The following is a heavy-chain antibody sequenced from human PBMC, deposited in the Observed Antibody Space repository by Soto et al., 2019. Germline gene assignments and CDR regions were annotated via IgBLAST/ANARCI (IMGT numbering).Heavy chain of an antibody. CDR3: ARDDRDLKLERLGAFDI. V-gene: IGHV1-69*13. Sequence: AVKVSCAASVYTLTIYYMQWVRQAPGQGLEWMGGIIPIFGTANYAQKLQGRVTITADESTSTAYMELSSLRSEDTAVYYCARDDRDLKLERLGAFDICGQGTMVTVSS. D-gene: IGHD1-1*01. CDR1: VYTLTIYY. J-gene: IGHJ3*02. CDR2: IIPIFGTA.